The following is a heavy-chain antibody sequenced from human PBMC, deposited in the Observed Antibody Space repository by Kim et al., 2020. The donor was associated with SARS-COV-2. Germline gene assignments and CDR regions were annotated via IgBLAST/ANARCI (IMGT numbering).Heavy chain of an antibody. CDR1: GFTFSSYS. D-gene: IGHD2-2*02. CDR2: IISSSSYI. V-gene: IGHV3-21*01. Sequence: GGSLRLSCAASGFTFSSYSMNWVRQAPGKGLEWVSSIISSSSYIYYADSVKGRFTISRDNAKNSLYLQMNSLRAEDTAVYYCARDPSLGWSSTSCYKGGYYYYYMDVWGKGTTVTVSS. J-gene: IGHJ6*03. CDR3: ARDPSLGWSSTSCYKGGYYYYYMDV.